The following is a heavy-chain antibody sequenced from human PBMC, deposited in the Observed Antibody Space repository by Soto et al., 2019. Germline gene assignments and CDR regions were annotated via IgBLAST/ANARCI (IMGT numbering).Heavy chain of an antibody. CDR1: GGTFSRYT. J-gene: IGHJ6*02. D-gene: IGHD2-8*02. Sequence: QVQLVQSGAEVKKPGSSVKVSCKASGGTFSRYTFTWVRQAPGQGLEWMGRIIPILDIPNYAQNFQGRVTITADKSTSTAYSELSSLRSDDTAVYYCASHFTGVLVLGTSPPGGDNYGWDVWGQGTTVTFSS. CDR2: IIPILDIP. CDR3: ASHFTGVLVLGTSPPGGDNYGWDV. V-gene: IGHV1-69*02.